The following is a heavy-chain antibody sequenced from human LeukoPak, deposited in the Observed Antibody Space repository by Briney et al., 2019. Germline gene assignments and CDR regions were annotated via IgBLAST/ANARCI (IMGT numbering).Heavy chain of an antibody. J-gene: IGHJ5*02. CDR2: IYYSGST. Sequence: PSETLSLTCTASGGSISSSSYYWGWIRQPPGKGLEWIGSIYYSGSTYYNPSLKSRVTISVDTSKNQFSLKLSSVTAADTAVYYCERRGGQQLEDNWFDPWGQGTLVTVSS. CDR3: ERRGGQQLEDNWFDP. D-gene: IGHD6-13*01. CDR1: GGSISSSSYY. V-gene: IGHV4-39*01.